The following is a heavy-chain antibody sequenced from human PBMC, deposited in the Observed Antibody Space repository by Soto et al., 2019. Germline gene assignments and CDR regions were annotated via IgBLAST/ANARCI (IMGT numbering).Heavy chain of an antibody. Sequence: QVQLQESGPGLVKPSGTLSLTCAVSGGSISSSNWWSWVRQPPGKGLGWIGEIYHSGSTNYNPSLKSRVTISVDKSKNQCSLKMSSVTAADTAVYYCARLRAEWDLWGVYGMYVWGQGTTVTVSS. CDR2: IYHSGST. CDR3: ARLRAEWDLWGVYGMYV. D-gene: IGHD1-26*01. V-gene: IGHV4-4*02. J-gene: IGHJ6*02. CDR1: GGSISSSNW.